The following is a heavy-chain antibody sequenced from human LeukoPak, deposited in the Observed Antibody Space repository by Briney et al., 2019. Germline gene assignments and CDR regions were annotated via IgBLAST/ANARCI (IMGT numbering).Heavy chain of an antibody. CDR3: AKDPFLFVVVPAAIGY. CDR2: IRYDGSNK. CDR1: GFTFSSYG. J-gene: IGHJ4*02. D-gene: IGHD2-2*02. V-gene: IGHV3-30*02. Sequence: PGGSLRLSCAASGFTFSSYGMHWVRQAPGKGLEWVAFIRYDGSNKYYADSVKGRFTISRDNSKNTLYLQMNSLRAEDTAVYYCAKDPFLFVVVPAAIGYWGQGTLVTVSS.